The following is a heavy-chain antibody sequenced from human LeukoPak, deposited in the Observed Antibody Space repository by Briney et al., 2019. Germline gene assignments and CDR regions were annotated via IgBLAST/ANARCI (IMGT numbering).Heavy chain of an antibody. V-gene: IGHV3-33*01. CDR2: VWYDGSNK. CDR3: ARGRGGEYGGNSGHFDY. CDR1: GFTFSGYG. Sequence: GRSLRLSCAASGFTFSGYGMHSVRQAPGKWLEWVAVVWYDGSNKYYADSVKGRFTISSDNSKNILYLKMKSLRAQDTTIDYCARGRGGEYGGNSGHFDYWGKRTLVTVSS. J-gene: IGHJ4*02. D-gene: IGHD4-23*01.